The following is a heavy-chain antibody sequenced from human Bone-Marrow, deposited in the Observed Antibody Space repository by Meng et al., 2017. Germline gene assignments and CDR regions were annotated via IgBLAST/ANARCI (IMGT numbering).Heavy chain of an antibody. J-gene: IGHJ4*02. CDR1: GYTFTSYG. V-gene: IGHV1-18*01. D-gene: IGHD3-10*01. CDR2: ISAYNGNT. Sequence: APVKVSCKASGYTFTSYGISWVRQAPGQGLEWMGWISAYNGNTNYAQKLQGRVTMTTDTSTSTAYMELRSLRSDDTAVYYCARASFHYYGSGSAIDYWGQGTLVTVSS. CDR3: ARASFHYYGSGSAIDY.